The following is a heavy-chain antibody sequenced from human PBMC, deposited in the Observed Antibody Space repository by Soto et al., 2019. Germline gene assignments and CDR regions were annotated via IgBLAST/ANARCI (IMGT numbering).Heavy chain of an antibody. V-gene: IGHV4-30-4*01. CDR1: GGSISSGDYY. CDR3: ARDPVVAATPGDAYYYYGMDV. J-gene: IGHJ6*02. CDR2: IYYSGST. Sequence: QVQLQESGPGLVKPSQTLSLTCTVSGGSISSGDYYWSWIRQPPGKRLEWIGYIYYSGSTYYNPSLRSRVTISVDKSKNQFSLKLSSVTAEDTAVYYCARDPVVAATPGDAYYYYGMDVWGQGTTVVVSS. D-gene: IGHD2-15*01.